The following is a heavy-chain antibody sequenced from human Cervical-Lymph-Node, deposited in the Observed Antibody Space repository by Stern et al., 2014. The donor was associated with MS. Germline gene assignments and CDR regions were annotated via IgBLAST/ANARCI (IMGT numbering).Heavy chain of an antibody. Sequence: EDQLVESGGGLVQPGESLRLSCAVSGFTFSNYWMTWVRQAPGKGLEWVASLKTDGSEKYYVAYVKGRFTISRDNAKNSLYLQMNSLRAEDTAVYYCARAVRELGTWGQGTLVTVSS. CDR3: ARAVRELGT. J-gene: IGHJ5*02. CDR2: LKTDGSEK. CDR1: GFTFSNYW. D-gene: IGHD1-7*01. V-gene: IGHV3-7*01.